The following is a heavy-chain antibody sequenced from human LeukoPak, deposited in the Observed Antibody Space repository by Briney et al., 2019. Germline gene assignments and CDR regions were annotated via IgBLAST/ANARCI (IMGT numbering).Heavy chain of an antibody. CDR3: ARVYTAMVPAAFDI. CDR1: GDTVTSYY. D-gene: IGHD5-18*01. Sequence: ASVKVSCKASGDTVTSYYMYGVRQAPGQGLEWMGINNPSGGSTSYAQKFQGRVTMTRDTSTSTVYMELSSLRSEDTAVYYCARVYTAMVPAAFDIWGQGTMVTVSS. J-gene: IGHJ3*02. V-gene: IGHV1-46*01. CDR2: NNPSGGST.